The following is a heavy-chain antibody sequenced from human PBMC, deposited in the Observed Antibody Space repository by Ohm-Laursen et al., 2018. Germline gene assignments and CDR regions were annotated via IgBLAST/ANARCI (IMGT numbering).Heavy chain of an antibody. D-gene: IGHD5-18*01. V-gene: IGHV4-4*07. Sequence: GTLSLTCAVYGGSFSDYYWSWIRQPAEKGLEWIGRIYTSGRTNYNPSLKSRVTMSLDTSKNQFSLKLSSVTAADTAVYYCARDLGGYSYGLGYWGQGTLVTVSS. J-gene: IGHJ4*02. CDR3: ARDLGGYSYGLGY. CDR1: GGSFSDYY. CDR2: IYTSGRT.